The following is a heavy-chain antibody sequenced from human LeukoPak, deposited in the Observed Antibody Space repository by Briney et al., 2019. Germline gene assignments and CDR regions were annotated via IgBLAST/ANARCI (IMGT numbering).Heavy chain of an antibody. Sequence: GGTLRLSCAASGFTFNTYGMSWVRQAPGKGLEWVSGISGSGGATYYADSVKGRFTISRDDPHNTLYLQMNSLRAEVTAVYFCARGGVDYYGSGTYYLMYYFDYWGQGALVTVSS. CDR1: GFTFNTYG. V-gene: IGHV3-23*01. D-gene: IGHD3-10*01. CDR2: ISGSGGAT. CDR3: ARGGVDYYGSGTYYLMYYFDY. J-gene: IGHJ4*02.